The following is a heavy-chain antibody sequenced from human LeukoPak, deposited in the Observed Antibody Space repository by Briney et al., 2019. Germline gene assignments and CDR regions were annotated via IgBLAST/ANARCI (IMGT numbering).Heavy chain of an antibody. CDR2: ISAYNGRT. D-gene: IGHD3-16*02. CDR1: GYTFTNYG. J-gene: IGHJ3*01. CDR3: AREMAHEYDHVWGRYRPDGFDV. V-gene: IGHV1-18*01. Sequence: ASVKVSCKASGYTFTNYGINWVRQAPGQGLEWMGWISAYNGRTIYPQKFQGRVSMTTDTSTNTAYMELRSLRSDDTAVYYCAREMAHEYDHVWGRYRPDGFDVWGQGTMVTVSS.